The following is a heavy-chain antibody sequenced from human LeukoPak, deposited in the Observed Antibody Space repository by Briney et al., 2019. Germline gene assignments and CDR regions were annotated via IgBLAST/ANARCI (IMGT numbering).Heavy chain of an antibody. CDR1: GGSFSGYY. Sequence: PSETLSLTCAVYGGSFSGYYWSWIRQPPGKGLEWIGEINHSGSTNYNPSLKSRVTISVDTSKNQFSLKLSSVTAADTAVYYCAVLLWFGESPLHDAFDIWGQGTMVTVSS. J-gene: IGHJ3*02. D-gene: IGHD3-10*01. V-gene: IGHV4-34*01. CDR2: INHSGST. CDR3: AVLLWFGESPLHDAFDI.